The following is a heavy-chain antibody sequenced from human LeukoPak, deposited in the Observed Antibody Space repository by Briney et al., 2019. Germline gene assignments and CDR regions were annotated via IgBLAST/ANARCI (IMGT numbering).Heavy chain of an antibody. CDR2: IYHSGST. V-gene: IGHV4-4*02. D-gene: IGHD1-26*01. CDR1: DGSISSSNW. Sequence: SGTLSLTCAVSDGSISSSNWWSWVRQPPGKGLEWIGEIYHSGSTNYNPSLKSRVTISVDKSKNQFSLKLSSVTAADTAVYYCARAISGGILHFDYWGQGTLVTVSS. CDR3: ARAISGGILHFDY. J-gene: IGHJ4*02.